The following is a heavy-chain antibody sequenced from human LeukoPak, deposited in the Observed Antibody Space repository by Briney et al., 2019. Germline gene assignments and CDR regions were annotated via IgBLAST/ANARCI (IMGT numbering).Heavy chain of an antibody. CDR3: ACYCSSTSCYRAYAY. Sequence: PSETLSLTCTVSGGSISSGSYYWSWIRQPAGKGLEWIGRIYTSGSTNYNPSLKSRVTISVDTSKNQFSLKLSSVTAADTAVYYCACYCSSTSCYRAYAYWGQGTLVTVSS. D-gene: IGHD2-2*02. J-gene: IGHJ4*02. V-gene: IGHV4-61*02. CDR1: GGSISSGSYY. CDR2: IYTSGST.